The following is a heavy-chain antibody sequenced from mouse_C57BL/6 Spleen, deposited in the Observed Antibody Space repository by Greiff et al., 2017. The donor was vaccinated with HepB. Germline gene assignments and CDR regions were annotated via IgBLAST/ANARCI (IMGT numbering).Heavy chain of an antibody. D-gene: IGHD1-1*01. CDR3: ARDYGSRAWFAY. V-gene: IGHV3-6*01. CDR1: GYSITSGYY. J-gene: IGHJ3*01. Sequence: DVKLQESGPGLVKPSQSLSLTCSVTGYSITSGYYWNWIRQFPGNKLEWMGYISYDGSNNYNPSLKNRISITRDTSKNQFFLKLNSVTTEDTATYYCARDYGSRAWFAYWGQGTLVTVSA. CDR2: ISYDGSN.